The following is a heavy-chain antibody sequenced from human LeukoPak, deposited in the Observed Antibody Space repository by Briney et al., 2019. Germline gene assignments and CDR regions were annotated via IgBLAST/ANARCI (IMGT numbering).Heavy chain of an antibody. CDR1: GGSISSYY. J-gene: IGHJ4*02. CDR2: IYYSGSI. D-gene: IGHD6-19*01. CDR3: ARLLGYSSGWYSFDY. Sequence: PSETLSLTCTVSGGSISSYYWSWIRQPPGKGLEWIGYIYYSGSINYNPSLKSRVIISVDKSKNQFSLKLTSVTAADTAVYYCARLLGYSSGWYSFDYWGQGTLVTVSS. V-gene: IGHV4-59*01.